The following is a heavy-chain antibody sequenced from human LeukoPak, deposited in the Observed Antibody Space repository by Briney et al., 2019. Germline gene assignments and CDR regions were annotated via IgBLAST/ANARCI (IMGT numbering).Heavy chain of an antibody. J-gene: IGHJ4*02. D-gene: IGHD6-19*01. CDR1: GYTFTSYD. CDR3: ARGLLAVAGTGVDY. Sequence: GASVKVSCKASGYTFTSYDINWVRQATGQGLEWMGWMNPNSGNTGYAQKFQGRVTMTRNTSISTAYMELSSLRSEDTAVYYCARGLLAVAGTGVDYWDQGTLVTVSS. V-gene: IGHV1-8*01. CDR2: MNPNSGNT.